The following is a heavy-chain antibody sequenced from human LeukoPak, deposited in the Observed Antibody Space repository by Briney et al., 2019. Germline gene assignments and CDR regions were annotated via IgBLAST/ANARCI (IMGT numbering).Heavy chain of an antibody. CDR3: ARRSISGWPWYFHL. Sequence: SETLSLTCTVSGGFTSSYDWSWLRQPPGKGLEWIGYIYKSETNYNPSLKSRVTISMDTSKNQFSLRLTSLTAADTAVYTSARRSISGWPWYFHLWGHGTLVTVSS. CDR1: GGFTSSYD. J-gene: IGHJ2*01. CDR2: IYKSET. D-gene: IGHD6-19*01. V-gene: IGHV4-59*08.